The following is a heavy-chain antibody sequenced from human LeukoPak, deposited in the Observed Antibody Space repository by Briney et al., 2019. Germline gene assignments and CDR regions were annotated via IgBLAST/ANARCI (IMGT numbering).Heavy chain of an antibody. CDR2: IIPIFGTA. CDR3: ATRLPYSSGWYYNWFDP. D-gene: IGHD6-19*01. V-gene: IGHV1-69*13. Sequence: ASVEVSCKASGGTFSSYAISWVRQAPGQGLEWMGGIIPIFGTANHAQKFQGRVTITADESTSTAYMELSSLRSEDTAVYYCATRLPYSSGWYYNWFDPWGQGTLVTVSS. CDR1: GGTFSSYA. J-gene: IGHJ5*02.